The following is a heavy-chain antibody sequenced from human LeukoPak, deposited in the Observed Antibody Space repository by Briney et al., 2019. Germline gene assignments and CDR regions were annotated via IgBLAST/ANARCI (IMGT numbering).Heavy chain of an antibody. CDR1: GFTFSSYG. CDR3: AKGYCSGGSCAHFDY. J-gene: IGHJ4*02. Sequence: GRSLRLSCAASGFTFSSYGMHWVRQAPGKGLEWVALIWYDGSDKYYADSVKGRFTISRDNSKNTLYLQMNSLRAEDTAVYYCAKGYCSGGSCAHFDYWGQGTLVTVSS. V-gene: IGHV3-33*06. CDR2: IWYDGSDK. D-gene: IGHD2-15*01.